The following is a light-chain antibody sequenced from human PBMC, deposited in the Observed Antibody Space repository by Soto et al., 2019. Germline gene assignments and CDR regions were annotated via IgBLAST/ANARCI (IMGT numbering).Light chain of an antibody. J-gene: IGKJ1*01. CDR3: QHYGDSPRR. V-gene: IGKV3-20*01. Sequence: EIVLTQSPGTLSLSPGERATLSCRASQSVNSNYLAWYQQKPGQAPSLLIYGASSRATGIPDRFTGSGSGTDFTLTISRLEPEDFAVYYCQHYGDSPRRFGQGTKVEIK. CDR1: QSVNSNY. CDR2: GAS.